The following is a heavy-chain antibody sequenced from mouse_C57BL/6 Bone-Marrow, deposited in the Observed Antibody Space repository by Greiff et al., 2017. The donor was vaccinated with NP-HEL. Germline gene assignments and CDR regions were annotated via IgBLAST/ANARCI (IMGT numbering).Heavy chain of an antibody. J-gene: IGHJ3*01. CDR1: GFSFSDYG. Sequence: EVKLVESGGVFLQPGGSLKLSCAASGFSFSDYGMYWVRQAPEKGLEWVAYISSGSSTIYYADTVKGRFTISRDNAKNTLFLQMTSLRSEDTAMYYCARDPAWFAYWGQGTLVTVSA. CDR3: ARDPAWFAY. CDR2: ISSGSSTI. V-gene: IGHV5-17*01.